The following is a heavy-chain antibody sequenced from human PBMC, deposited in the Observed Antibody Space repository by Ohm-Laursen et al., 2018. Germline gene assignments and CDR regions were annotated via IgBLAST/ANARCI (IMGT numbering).Heavy chain of an antibody. Sequence: GSLRLSCAASGFTFSSYWMHWVRQAPGKGLVWVSRISNDGRSTTYADAVKGRFTISRDNAKNTLYLQMSSLGAEDTALYYCAHYGGHDYWGQGTLVTVSS. V-gene: IGHV3-74*01. CDR2: ISNDGRST. J-gene: IGHJ4*02. CDR3: AHYGGHDY. CDR1: GFTFSSYW. D-gene: IGHD4-23*01.